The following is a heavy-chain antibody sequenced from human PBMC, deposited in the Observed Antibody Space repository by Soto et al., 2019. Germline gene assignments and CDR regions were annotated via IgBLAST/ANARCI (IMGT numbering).Heavy chain of an antibody. CDR2: ISYDGSNK. V-gene: IGHV3-30*18. CDR1: GFTFSSYG. CDR3: AKDRRDGYVLDAFDI. J-gene: IGHJ3*02. D-gene: IGHD5-12*01. Sequence: GGSLRLSCAASGFTFSSYGMHWVRQAPGKGLEWVAVISYDGSNKYYADSVKGRFTISRDNSKNTLYLQMNSLRAEDTAVYYCAKDRRDGYVLDAFDIWGQGTMVTVSS.